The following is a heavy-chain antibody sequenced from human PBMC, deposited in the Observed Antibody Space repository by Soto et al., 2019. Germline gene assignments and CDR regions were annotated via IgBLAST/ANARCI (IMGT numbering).Heavy chain of an antibody. D-gene: IGHD3-9*01. J-gene: IGHJ4*02. CDR3: VNGDWLGD. V-gene: IGHV3-74*01. CDR1: GFTFRNNW. Sequence: EVQLVESGGGLVQPGESLRLSCVASGFTFRNNWMHWARQAPGKGLVWVAHINNDGSRAIYADSVKGRFTISRDNAKNTLFLLMDSLRVEDTAVYYCVNGDWLGDWGQGTLVTVSS. CDR2: INNDGSRA.